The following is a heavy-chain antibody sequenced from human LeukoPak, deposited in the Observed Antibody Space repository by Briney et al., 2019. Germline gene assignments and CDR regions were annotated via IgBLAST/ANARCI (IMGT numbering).Heavy chain of an antibody. CDR1: GFTFSNYA. CDR2: ISGCGGST. D-gene: IGHD3-10*01. Sequence: GGSLRLSCAASGFTFSNYAMSWVRQAPGKGLEWVSGISGCGGSTYYADSVKGRFTIPRDNSKNTLYLQMNSLRAEDTAVYYCAKGPTYYYGSGSTRYFQHWGQGTLVTVSS. V-gene: IGHV3-23*01. CDR3: AKGPTYYYGSGSTRYFQH. J-gene: IGHJ1*01.